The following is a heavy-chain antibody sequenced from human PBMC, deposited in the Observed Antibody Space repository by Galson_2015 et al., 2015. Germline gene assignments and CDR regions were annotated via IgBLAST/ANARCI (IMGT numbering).Heavy chain of an antibody. CDR1: GFTFSSYA. J-gene: IGHJ3*02. D-gene: IGHD3-10*01. Sequence: SLRLSCAASGFTFSSYAMSWVRQAPGKGLEWVSAISGSGGSTYYADSVKGRFTISRDNSKNTLYLQMNSLRAEDTAVYYCAKDHRLLDYYYGSGSGGDDAFDIWGQGTMVTVSS. CDR2: ISGSGGST. CDR3: AKDHRLLDYYYGSGSGGDDAFDI. V-gene: IGHV3-23*01.